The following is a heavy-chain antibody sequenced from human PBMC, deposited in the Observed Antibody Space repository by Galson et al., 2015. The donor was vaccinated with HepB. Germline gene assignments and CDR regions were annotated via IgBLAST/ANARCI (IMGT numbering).Heavy chain of an antibody. CDR3: ARSSNPAPGDYPPAFDS. V-gene: IGHV3-11*03. Sequence: SLRLSCAASGFTFTDYYMTWIRQAPGKGLEWVSYISSRSNYYTDYADSVKGRFTISRDNAENSVYLQMSSLRAEDTAMYYCARSSNPAPGDYPPAFDSWGQGTLVTVSS. CDR1: GFTFTDYY. CDR2: ISSRSNYYT. J-gene: IGHJ4*02. D-gene: IGHD4-17*01.